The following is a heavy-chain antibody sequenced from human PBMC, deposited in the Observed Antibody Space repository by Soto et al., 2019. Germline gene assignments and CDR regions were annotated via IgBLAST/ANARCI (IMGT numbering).Heavy chain of an antibody. CDR1: GFTFSYYG. V-gene: IGHV3-30*18. CDR2: ISYDGNKK. J-gene: IGHJ5*02. CDR3: AKDTGDCSRTNCNPGNNWFGP. Sequence: QVQLVESGGGVVQPGRSLRLSCVASGFTFSYYGMHWVRQAPGKGLEWVAIISYDGNKKYYADSVKGRFTISRDNSKNTLYLQMDSLRTVDTATYFFAKDTGDCSRTNCNPGNNWFGPWGQGDLVTVSS. D-gene: IGHD2-2*01.